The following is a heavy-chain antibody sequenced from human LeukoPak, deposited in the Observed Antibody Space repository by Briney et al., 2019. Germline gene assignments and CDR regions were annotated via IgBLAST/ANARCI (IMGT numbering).Heavy chain of an antibody. Sequence: GGSLRLSCAASGFTFSSYAMSWVRQAPGKGLEWVSATSSSGGSTYYADSVKGRFTISRDNSKNTLYLQMNSLRAEDTAVYYCAKVWDTYYYDSSGSFDYWGQGTLVTVSS. CDR3: AKVWDTYYYDSSGSFDY. D-gene: IGHD3-22*01. V-gene: IGHV3-23*01. CDR1: GFTFSSYA. J-gene: IGHJ4*02. CDR2: TSSSGGST.